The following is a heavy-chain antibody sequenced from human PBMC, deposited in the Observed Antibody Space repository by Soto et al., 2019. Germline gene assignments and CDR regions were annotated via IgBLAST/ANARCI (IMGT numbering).Heavy chain of an antibody. Sequence: SETLSLTCAVSGCSISSGCYSWSWIRQPPGKGLEWIGYIYHSGSTYYNPSLKSRVTISVDRSKNQFSLKLSSVTAADTAVYYCARVTEQLEHSFDYWGQGTLVTVSS. CDR3: ARVTEQLEHSFDY. D-gene: IGHD6-6*01. V-gene: IGHV4-30-2*01. J-gene: IGHJ4*02. CDR2: IYHSGST. CDR1: GCSISSGCYS.